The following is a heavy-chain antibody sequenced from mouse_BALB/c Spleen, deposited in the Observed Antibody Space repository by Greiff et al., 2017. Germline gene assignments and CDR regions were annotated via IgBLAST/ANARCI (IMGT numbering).Heavy chain of an antibody. J-gene: IGHJ1*01. D-gene: IGHD1-1*01. CDR2: IYPGNGDT. CDR3: ARTTVVARNWYFDV. Sequence: QVQLKQPGAELVKPGASVKMSCKASGYTFTSYNMHWVKQTPGQGLEWIGAIYPGNGDTSYNQKFKGKATLTADKSSSTAYMQLSSLTSEDSAVYYCARTTVVARNWYFDVWGAGTTVTVSS. V-gene: IGHV1-12*01. CDR1: GYTFTSYN.